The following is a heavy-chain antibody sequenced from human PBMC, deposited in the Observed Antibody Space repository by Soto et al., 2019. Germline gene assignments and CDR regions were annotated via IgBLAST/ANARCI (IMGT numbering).Heavy chain of an antibody. CDR1: GYTFTNYG. CDR3: ARDKAMAQFAY. Sequence: QVQLVQSGAEVKKPGASVKVSCKASGYTFTNYGISWVRQAPGQGLEWMGWINAYNGNTKYARKLQARVTMTTDTSTTTAYMELRSLRPDATAVYYCARDKAMAQFAYWGRGTLVTVSS. D-gene: IGHD5-18*01. J-gene: IGHJ4*02. CDR2: INAYNGNT. V-gene: IGHV1-18*01.